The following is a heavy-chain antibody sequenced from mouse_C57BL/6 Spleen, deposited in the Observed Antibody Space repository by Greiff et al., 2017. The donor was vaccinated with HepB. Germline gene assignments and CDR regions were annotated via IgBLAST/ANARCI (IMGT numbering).Heavy chain of an antibody. CDR3: ASLITTVVATDGFAY. J-gene: IGHJ3*01. CDR1: GFTFSSYG. Sequence: EVQLVESGGDLVKPGGSLKLSCAASGFTFSSYGMSWVRQTPDKRLEWVATISSGGSYTYYPESVKGRFTISRDNAKNTLYLQMSSLKSEDTAMYYCASLITTVVATDGFAYWGQGTLVTVSA. V-gene: IGHV5-6*01. D-gene: IGHD1-1*01. CDR2: ISSGGSYT.